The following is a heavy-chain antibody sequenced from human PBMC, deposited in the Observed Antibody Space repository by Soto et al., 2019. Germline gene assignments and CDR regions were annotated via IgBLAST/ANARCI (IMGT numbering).Heavy chain of an antibody. CDR2: ISGDGTTI. V-gene: IGHV3-74*01. J-gene: IGHJ4*02. Sequence: EVQLVESGGNSVQPGGSLRLSCAASGFPFTSYWMHWVRHTPEKGLEWVSRISGDGTTIYYADSVTGRFTVSRDNAKNTLSLQMSGQGAEDTAVYYCAREYYGLLTGYYNDHWGQGTLVSVSS. CDR1: GFPFTSYW. D-gene: IGHD3-9*01. CDR3: AREYYGLLTGYYNDH.